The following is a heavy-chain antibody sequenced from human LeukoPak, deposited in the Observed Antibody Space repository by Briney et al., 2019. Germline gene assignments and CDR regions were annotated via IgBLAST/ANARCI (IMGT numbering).Heavy chain of an antibody. CDR2: INPKSGGT. D-gene: IGHD2-2*01. Sequence: GASVPVSYQASGYTFTDYYIHWVRQAPAPGLEWMAWINPKSGGTYYAQNFHDRITLTRDTSISTAYMELSRLRSDDTAIYYCARANALYCSSTSCLFDYWGQGTLVTVSS. J-gene: IGHJ4*02. CDR3: ARANALYCSSTSCLFDY. V-gene: IGHV1-2*02. CDR1: GYTFTDYY.